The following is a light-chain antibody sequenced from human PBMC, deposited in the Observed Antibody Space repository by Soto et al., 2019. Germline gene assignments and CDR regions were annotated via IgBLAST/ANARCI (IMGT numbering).Light chain of an antibody. J-gene: IGLJ2*01. V-gene: IGLV1-47*02. CDR3: AAWDGSLSGVV. Sequence: QSVLTQPPSASGTPGQTVTISCSGSPSNIGSYYVYWYLQLPGTAPKLLIYSHNQRPSGVPDRFSGSKSGTSASLAISGLRSEDEADYYCAAWDGSLSGVVFGGGTQLTVL. CDR2: SHN. CDR1: PSNIGSYY.